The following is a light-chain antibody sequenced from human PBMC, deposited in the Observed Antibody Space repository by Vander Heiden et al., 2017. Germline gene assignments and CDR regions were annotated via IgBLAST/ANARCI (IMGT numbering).Light chain of an antibody. CDR2: AAS. Sequence: DIKMTQSPSSLSASVGDRVTITCRASQRISSYLNWYQQQPGKAPKLLIYAASRLQSGVPSRFSGGGSGTDVTLPISSLQPEDFAGYYCQQSYSTQYTFGQGTKLEIK. V-gene: IGKV1-39*01. CDR1: QRISSY. CDR3: QQSYSTQYT. J-gene: IGKJ2*01.